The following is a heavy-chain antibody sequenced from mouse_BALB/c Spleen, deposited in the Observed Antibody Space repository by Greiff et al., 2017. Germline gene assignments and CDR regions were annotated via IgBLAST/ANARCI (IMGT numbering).Heavy chain of an antibody. CDR2: IYPGDGDT. CDR1: GYAFSSYW. D-gene: IGHD1-2*01. V-gene: IGHV1-80*01. J-gene: IGHJ4*01. CDR3: ARRGLRLRAMDY. Sequence: QVQLQQSGAELVRPGASVKISCKASGYAFSSYWMNWVKQRPGQGLEWIGQIYPGDGDTNYNGKFKGKATLTADKSSSTAYMQLSSLTSEDSAVYFCARRGLRLRAMDYWGQGTSVTVSS.